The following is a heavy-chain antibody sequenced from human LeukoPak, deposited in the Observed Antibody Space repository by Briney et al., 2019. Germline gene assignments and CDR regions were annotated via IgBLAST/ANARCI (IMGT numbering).Heavy chain of an antibody. D-gene: IGHD3-10*01. CDR1: GGSISSGSYY. V-gene: IGHV4-61*02. Sequence: SQTLSLTCTVSGGSISSGSYYWGWIRQPAGKGLEWIGRIYTSGSTNYNPSLKSRVTISVDTSKNQFSLKLSSVTAADTAVYYCASGTYGSGSYYPYYYYMDVWGKGTTVTVSS. J-gene: IGHJ6*03. CDR3: ASGTYGSGSYYPYYYYMDV. CDR2: IYTSGST.